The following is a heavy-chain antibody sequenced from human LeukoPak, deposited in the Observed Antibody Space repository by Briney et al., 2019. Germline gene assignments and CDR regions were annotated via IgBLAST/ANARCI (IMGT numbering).Heavy chain of an antibody. D-gene: IGHD6-13*01. Sequence: SETLSLTCTVSGDSIRSYYWSWIRQPPGKGLEWIEYIYYSGSTNYNPSLTSRVTISVDTSKKQFSLKLNSVTAADTAVYYCAAYSSSREFDYWGQGTLVTVSS. CDR2: IYYSGST. J-gene: IGHJ4*02. V-gene: IGHV4-59*01. CDR1: GDSIRSYY. CDR3: AAYSSSREFDY.